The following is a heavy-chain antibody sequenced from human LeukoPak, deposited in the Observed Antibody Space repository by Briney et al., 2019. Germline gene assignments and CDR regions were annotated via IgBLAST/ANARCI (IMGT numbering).Heavy chain of an antibody. V-gene: IGHV4-61*02. Sequence: TLSLTCTVSGASISSGSYYWNWIRQPAGKGLEWIGRIFASGSTNYNPSLKSRVTMSVDTSKNQFSLKLSSVTVADTAVYYCARDALYTYYDILTGLVGPDYFDYWGQGTLVTVSS. CDR1: GASISSGSYY. D-gene: IGHD3-9*01. J-gene: IGHJ4*02. CDR3: ARDALYTYYDILTGLVGPDYFDY. CDR2: IFASGST.